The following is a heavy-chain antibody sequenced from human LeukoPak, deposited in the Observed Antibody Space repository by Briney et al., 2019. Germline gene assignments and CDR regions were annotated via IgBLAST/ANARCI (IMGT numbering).Heavy chain of an antibody. Sequence: GGSLRLSCAASGFTFDDYAMHWVRQAPGKGLEWGSGISWNSGSIGYADSVKGRFTISRDNAKNSLYLQMNSLRAEDTALYYCAKDIEYSSGWYGGSFDYWGQGTLVTVSS. V-gene: IGHV3-9*01. J-gene: IGHJ4*02. CDR2: ISWNSGSI. CDR1: GFTFDDYA. CDR3: AKDIEYSSGWYGGSFDY. D-gene: IGHD6-19*01.